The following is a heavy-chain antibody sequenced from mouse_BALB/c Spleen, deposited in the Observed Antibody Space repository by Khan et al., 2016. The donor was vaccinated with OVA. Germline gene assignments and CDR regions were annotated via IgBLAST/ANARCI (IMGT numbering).Heavy chain of an antibody. CDR3: TRRTYYGNPYAMDY. Sequence: VQLQQSGPELVKPGASVKMSCKASGYTFTSYVMHWVKQKPGQGLEWIGYINPYNDGTKYNEKFKGKATLTSDKSSSTSYMELSSLTSEDSAVYYCTRRTYYGNPYAMDYWGQGTSVTVSS. D-gene: IGHD2-10*01. V-gene: IGHV1S136*01. CDR1: GYTFTSYV. J-gene: IGHJ4*01. CDR2: INPYNDGT.